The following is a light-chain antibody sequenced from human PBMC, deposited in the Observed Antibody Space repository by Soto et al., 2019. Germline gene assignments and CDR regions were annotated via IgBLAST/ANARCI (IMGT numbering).Light chain of an antibody. CDR1: QRVNSSY. Sequence: EIVLTQSPDTLYLSPGEGATLSCRASQRVNSSYLAWYQQKHDQAPRLLISGASDRAAGVPARVSGSGSGTDFTLTISRLEPEDFAVYYCQQYVNSPVTFGQGTRLQIK. CDR3: QQYVNSPVT. J-gene: IGKJ2*01. CDR2: GAS. V-gene: IGKV3-20*01.